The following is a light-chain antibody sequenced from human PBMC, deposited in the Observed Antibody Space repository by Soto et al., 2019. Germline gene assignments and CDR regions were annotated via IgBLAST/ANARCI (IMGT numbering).Light chain of an antibody. CDR3: QAWDSMV. CDR2: QDS. V-gene: IGLV3-1*01. J-gene: IGLJ2*01. CDR1: KLGDKY. Sequence: SYELTQPPSVSVSPGLTASITCSGDKLGDKYACWYQQKPGQSPVLVIYQDSKRPSGIPERFSGSNSGNTATLTISGTQAMDEADYYCQAWDSMVFGGGTQLTVL.